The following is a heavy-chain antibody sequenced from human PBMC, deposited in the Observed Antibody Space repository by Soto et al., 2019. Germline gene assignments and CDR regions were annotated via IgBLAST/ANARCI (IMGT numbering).Heavy chain of an antibody. CDR3: GRGRSGQIVVFY. D-gene: IGHD1-26*01. CDR2: IGPESGAT. V-gene: IGHV1-2*02. CDR1: GYTFTGHY. J-gene: IGHJ4*02. Sequence: ASVKVSCKASGYTFTGHYIHWVRQAPEQGPEWMGEIGPESGATRYAQKFQGRVTMTRDMSITTVYMELNNLSPDNTAVYYCGRGRSGQIVVFYWGQGTPVTVSS.